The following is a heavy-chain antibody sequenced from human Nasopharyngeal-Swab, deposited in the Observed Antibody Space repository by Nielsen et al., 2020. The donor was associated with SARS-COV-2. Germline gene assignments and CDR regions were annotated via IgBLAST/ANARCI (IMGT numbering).Heavy chain of an antibody. J-gene: IGHJ4*02. CDR1: GFTFSSYS. Sequence: GGSLRLSCAASGFTFSSYSMNWVRQAPGKGLEWVSSISSSSSYIYYADSVKGRFTISRDNAKNSLYLQMNSLRAEDTAVYYCARGVGAYGSGPLFDHWGQGTLVTVSS. CDR2: ISSSSSYI. CDR3: ARGVGAYGSGPLFDH. D-gene: IGHD3-10*01. V-gene: IGHV3-21*01.